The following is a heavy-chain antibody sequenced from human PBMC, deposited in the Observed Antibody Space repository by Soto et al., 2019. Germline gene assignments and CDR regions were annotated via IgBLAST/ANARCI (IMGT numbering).Heavy chain of an antibody. Sequence: GGSLRLSCVASGFTFSNYAMHWVRQAPGKGLGWVAVISSDGSEKYYLDSVRDRFAISRDNSKNTLYLQMNNLRPEDTAMYYCANSWTTLTTGFDFWGQGALVTVSS. CDR1: GFTFSNYA. J-gene: IGHJ4*02. CDR3: ANSWTTLTTGFDF. D-gene: IGHD4-17*01. V-gene: IGHV3-30*18. CDR2: ISSDGSEK.